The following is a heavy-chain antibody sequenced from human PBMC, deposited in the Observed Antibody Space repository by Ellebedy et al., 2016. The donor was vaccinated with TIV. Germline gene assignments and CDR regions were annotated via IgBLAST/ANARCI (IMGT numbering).Heavy chain of an antibody. CDR3: ARALRATKYFDSTQPFDY. Sequence: GESLKISCAASGFTFSSYSMNWVRQAPGKGLEWVSSISSSSSYIYYADSVKGRFTISRDNAKNSLYLQMNSLRAEDTAVYYCARALRATKYFDSTQPFDYWGQGTLVTVSS. J-gene: IGHJ4*02. D-gene: IGHD3-9*01. V-gene: IGHV3-21*01. CDR2: ISSSSSYI. CDR1: GFTFSSYS.